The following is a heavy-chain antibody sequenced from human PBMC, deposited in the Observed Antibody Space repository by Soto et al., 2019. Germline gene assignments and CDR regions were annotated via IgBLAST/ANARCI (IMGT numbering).Heavy chain of an antibody. CDR1: GYTFTGYY. Sequence: ASVKVSCKASGYTFTGYYMHWARQAPGQGLEWMGWINPNSGGTNYAQKFQGRVTMTRDTSISTAYMELSRLRSDDTAVYYCAREYYYGSGSLFSWGQGTLVTVSS. D-gene: IGHD3-10*01. J-gene: IGHJ5*02. V-gene: IGHV1-2*02. CDR3: AREYYYGSGSLFS. CDR2: INPNSGGT.